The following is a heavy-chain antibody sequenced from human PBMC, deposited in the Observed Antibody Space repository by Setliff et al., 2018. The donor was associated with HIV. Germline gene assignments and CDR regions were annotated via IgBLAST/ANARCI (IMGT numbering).Heavy chain of an antibody. Sequence: GASVKVSCKASGYTFTGYYMHWVRQAPGQGLEWMGWINPNSGGTNYAQKFQGRVTMTRDTSISTAYMELSSLRSEDTAVYYCATVYYDSSGYYSTLSYWGQGTLVTVSS. V-gene: IGHV1-2*02. J-gene: IGHJ4*02. CDR3: ATVYYDSSGYYSTLSY. CDR1: GYTFTGYY. D-gene: IGHD3-22*01. CDR2: INPNSGGT.